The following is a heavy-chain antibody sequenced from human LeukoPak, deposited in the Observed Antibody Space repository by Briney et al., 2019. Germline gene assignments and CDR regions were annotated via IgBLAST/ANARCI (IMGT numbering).Heavy chain of an antibody. CDR1: GYSISSGYY. D-gene: IGHD3-22*01. Sequence: SETLSLTCAVSGYSISSGYYRGWIRQPPGKGLEWIGSIYHSGSTYYNPSLKSRVTISVDTSKNQFSLKLSSVTAADTAVYYCASLYYYDSSGYYPSYYYYMDVWGKGTTVTVSS. V-gene: IGHV4-38-2*01. CDR3: ASLYYYDSSGYYPSYYYYMDV. J-gene: IGHJ6*03. CDR2: IYHSGST.